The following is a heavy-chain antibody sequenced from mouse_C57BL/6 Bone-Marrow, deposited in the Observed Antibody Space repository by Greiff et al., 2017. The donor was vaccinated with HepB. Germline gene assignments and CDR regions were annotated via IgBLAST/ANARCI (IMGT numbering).Heavy chain of an antibody. CDR1: GFTFTSYW. J-gene: IGHJ4*01. CDR3: ARPYDGSHYYAMDY. D-gene: IGHD2-3*01. Sequence: QVQLKQPGAELVKPGASVKLSCKASGFTFTSYWMHWVKQRPGQGLEWIGMIHPNSGSTNYNEKFKSKATLTVDKSSSTAYMQLSSLTSEDSAVYYCARPYDGSHYYAMDYWGQGTSVTVSS. CDR2: IHPNSGST. V-gene: IGHV1-64*01.